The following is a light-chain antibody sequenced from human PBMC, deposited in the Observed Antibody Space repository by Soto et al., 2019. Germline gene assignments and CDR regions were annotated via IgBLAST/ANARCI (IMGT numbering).Light chain of an antibody. CDR1: SSNIGNND. CDR3: ATWDDSLNRWV. V-gene: IGLV1-36*01. Sequence: QSVLTQPPSVSAAPRQRVTISCSGSSSNIGNNDVSWYQQLPGKAPKLLIYFDDLLPSGVSDRFSGSKSGTSASLAISGLQSEDEADYYCATWDDSLNRWVFGGGTKVTVL. CDR2: FDD. J-gene: IGLJ3*02.